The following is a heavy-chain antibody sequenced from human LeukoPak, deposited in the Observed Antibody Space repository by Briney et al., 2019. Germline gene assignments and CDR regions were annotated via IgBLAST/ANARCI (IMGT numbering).Heavy chain of an antibody. D-gene: IGHD2-2*01. CDR2: INPNSGGT. V-gene: IGHV1-2*02. CDR1: GYTFTDYY. CDR3: ARDEGYCSSASCSAELDY. J-gene: IGHJ4*02. Sequence: ASVTVSCKASGYTFTDYYIHWVRQAPGQGLEGMGCINPNSGGTIYAEKFQGRVTMTRDTSISTAYMELSRLRSDDTAVYYCARDEGYCSSASCSAELDYWGQGTLVTVSS.